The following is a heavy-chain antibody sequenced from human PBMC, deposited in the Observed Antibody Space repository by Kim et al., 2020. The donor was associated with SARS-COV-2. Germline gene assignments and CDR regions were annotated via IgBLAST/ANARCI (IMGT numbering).Heavy chain of an antibody. Sequence: SETLSLTCAVYGGSFSGYYWSWIRQPPGKGLEWIGEINHSGSTNYNPSLKSRVTISVDTSKNQFSLKLSSVTAADTAVYYCASISYCSGGSCSRGDYWG. CDR1: GGSFSGYY. D-gene: IGHD2-15*01. J-gene: IGHJ4*01. CDR2: INHSGST. CDR3: ASISYCSGGSCSRGDY. V-gene: IGHV4-34*01.